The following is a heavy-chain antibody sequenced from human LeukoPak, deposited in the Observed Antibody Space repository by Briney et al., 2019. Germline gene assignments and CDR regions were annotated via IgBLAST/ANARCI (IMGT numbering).Heavy chain of an antibody. CDR1: GGSFSSSSDY. J-gene: IGHJ5*02. V-gene: IGHV4-39*01. Sequence: SETLSLTCTVSGGSFSSSSDYWVWIRQPPGKGLEWIGGIYYSGSTYYNPSLKSRVTISVDTSKNQFSLKLSSVTAADTAVYYCAIHIVVVPAAKKKNWFDPWGQGTLVTVSS. D-gene: IGHD2-2*01. CDR2: IYYSGST. CDR3: AIHIVVVPAAKKKNWFDP.